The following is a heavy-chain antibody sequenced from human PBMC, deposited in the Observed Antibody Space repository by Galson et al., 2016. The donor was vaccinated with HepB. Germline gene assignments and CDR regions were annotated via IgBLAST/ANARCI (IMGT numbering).Heavy chain of an antibody. CDR1: GDSISSHS. V-gene: IGHV4-59*11. D-gene: IGHD3-10*01. Sequence: ETLSLTCNVSGDSISSHSWSWIRQPPGKGLEWIGYIFYSGGTKYSPSFQGRVTISIDTSKNQFSLRLSSMTAADTAVDYCAKSVSMWFGESRPYSWFDPWGQGTLVTVSA. CDR2: IFYSGGT. J-gene: IGHJ5*02. CDR3: AKSVSMWFGESRPYSWFDP.